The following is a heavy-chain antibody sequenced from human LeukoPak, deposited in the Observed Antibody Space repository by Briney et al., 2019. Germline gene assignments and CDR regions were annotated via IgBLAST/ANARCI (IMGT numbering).Heavy chain of an antibody. CDR3: VAAYGDRYYFDY. D-gene: IGHD4-17*01. J-gene: IGHJ4*02. CDR1: GFTFSSYA. V-gene: IGHV3-23*01. Sequence: GGPLRLSCAASGFTFSSYAMSWVRQAPGKGLEWVSAISGSGGSTYYADSVKGRFTISRDNSKNTLYLQMNSLRAEDTAVYYCVAAYGDRYYFDYWGQGTLVTVSS. CDR2: ISGSGGST.